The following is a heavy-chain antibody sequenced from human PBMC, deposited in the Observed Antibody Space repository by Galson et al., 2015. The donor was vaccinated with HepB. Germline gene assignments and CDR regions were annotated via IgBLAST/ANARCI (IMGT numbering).Heavy chain of an antibody. CDR2: IYTSGST. CDR3: ARSPGSGWYKVFDY. CDR1: GGSISSYY. Sequence: TCTVSGGSISSYYWSWIRQPAGKGLEWIGRIYTSGSTNYNPSLKSRVTMSVDTSKSQFSLKLSSVTAADTAVYYCARSPGSGWYKVFDYWGQGTLVTVSS. V-gene: IGHV4-4*07. J-gene: IGHJ4*02. D-gene: IGHD6-19*01.